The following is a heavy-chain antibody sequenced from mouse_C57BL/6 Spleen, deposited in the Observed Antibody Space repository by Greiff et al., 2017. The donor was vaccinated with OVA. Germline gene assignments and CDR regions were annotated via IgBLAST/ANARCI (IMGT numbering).Heavy chain of an antibody. CDR3: ARSITTVVSPYYFDY. Sequence: QAQLKQPGTELVKPGASVKLSCKASGYTFTSYWMHWVKQRPGQGLEWIGNINPSNGGTNYNEKFKSKATLTVDKSSSTAYMQLSSLTSEDSAVYYCARSITTVVSPYYFDYWGQGTTLTVSS. CDR2: INPSNGGT. CDR1: GYTFTSYW. V-gene: IGHV1-53*01. J-gene: IGHJ2*01. D-gene: IGHD1-1*01.